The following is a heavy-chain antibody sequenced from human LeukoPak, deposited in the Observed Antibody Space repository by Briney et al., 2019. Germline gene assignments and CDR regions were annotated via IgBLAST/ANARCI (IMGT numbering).Heavy chain of an antibody. CDR1: GFTFSSYS. Sequence: GGSLRLSCAASGFTFSSYSMNWVRQAPGKGLEWVSSISSSSSYIYYADSVKGRFTISRDNAKNSLYLQMNSLRAEDTAVYYCARDSGGPGEMATIWSWYFDLWGRGTLVTVSS. D-gene: IGHD5-24*01. CDR3: ARDSGGPGEMATIWSWYFDL. V-gene: IGHV3-21*01. CDR2: ISSSSSYI. J-gene: IGHJ2*01.